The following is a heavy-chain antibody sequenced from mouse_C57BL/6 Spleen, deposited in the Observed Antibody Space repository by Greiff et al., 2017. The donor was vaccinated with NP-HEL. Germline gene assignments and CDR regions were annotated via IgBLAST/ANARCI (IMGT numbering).Heavy chain of an antibody. Sequence: QVQLQQSGAELVKPGASVKISCKASGYAFSSYWMNWVKQRPGKGLEWIGQIYPGDGDTNYNGKFKGKATLTADKSSSTAYMQLSSLTSEDSAVYFCARRRSNPYAMDYWGQGTSVTVSS. CDR2: IYPGDGDT. V-gene: IGHV1-80*01. CDR1: GYAFSSYW. D-gene: IGHD2-5*01. J-gene: IGHJ4*01. CDR3: ARRRSNPYAMDY.